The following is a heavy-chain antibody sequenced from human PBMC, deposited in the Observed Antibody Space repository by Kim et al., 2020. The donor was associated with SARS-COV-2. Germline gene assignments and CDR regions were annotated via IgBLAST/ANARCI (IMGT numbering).Heavy chain of an antibody. V-gene: IGHV3-9*01. D-gene: IGHD6-19*01. CDR3: AKDIGYSSGSIDY. Sequence: GGSLRLSCAASGFTFDDYAMHWVRQAPGKGLEWVSGISWNSGSIGYADSVKGRFTISRDNAKNSLYLQMNSLRAEDTALYYCAKDIGYSSGSIDYWAREPWSPSPQ. CDR2: ISWNSGSI. CDR1: GFTFDDYA. J-gene: IGHJ4*02.